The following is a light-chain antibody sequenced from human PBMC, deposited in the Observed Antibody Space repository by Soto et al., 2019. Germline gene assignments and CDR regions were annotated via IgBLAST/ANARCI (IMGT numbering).Light chain of an antibody. J-gene: IGKJ2*01. V-gene: IGKV3-11*02. CDR3: QYHTDWPPYT. Sequence: EMVLTQSPATLSLSPGDRATLSCRASQSVGRYLAWYQQRPGQAPRLLIYDSSNRFTGIPARFSGNGSGRDFTLTSSSLAPEDFAVYYCQYHTDWPPYTFGQGTTLEI. CDR1: QSVGRY. CDR2: DSS.